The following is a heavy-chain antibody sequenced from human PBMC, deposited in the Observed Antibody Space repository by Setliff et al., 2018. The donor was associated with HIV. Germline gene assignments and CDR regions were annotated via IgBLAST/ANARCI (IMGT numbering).Heavy chain of an antibody. D-gene: IGHD3-3*01. CDR2: IYPGDSDT. J-gene: IGHJ6*03. Sequence: GESLKISCKGSGYSFTSYWIGWVRQMPGKGLEWMGIIYPGDSDTRYSPSFQGQVTISADKSISTAYLQWSSLKTSDTAMYYCARQVGYNFWRGYYTRDYYYYMDVWGKGTTVTVSS. CDR3: ARQVGYNFWRGYYTRDYYYYMDV. V-gene: IGHV5-51*01. CDR1: GYSFTSYW.